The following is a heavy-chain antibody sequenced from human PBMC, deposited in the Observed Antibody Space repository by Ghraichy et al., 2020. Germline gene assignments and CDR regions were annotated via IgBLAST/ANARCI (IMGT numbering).Heavy chain of an antibody. Sequence: ASVKVSCKASGYTFTGYYMHWVRQAPGQGLEWMGWINPNSGGTNYAQKFQGRVTMTRDTSISTAYMELSRLRSDDTAVYYCARDLWELVQTYHDAFDIWGQGTMVTVSS. J-gene: IGHJ3*02. CDR2: INPNSGGT. CDR3: ARDLWELVQTYHDAFDI. CDR1: GYTFTGYY. D-gene: IGHD1-26*01. V-gene: IGHV1-2*02.